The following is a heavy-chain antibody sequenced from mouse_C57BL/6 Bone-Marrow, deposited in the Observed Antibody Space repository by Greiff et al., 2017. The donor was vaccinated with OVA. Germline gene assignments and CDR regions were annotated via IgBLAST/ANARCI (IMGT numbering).Heavy chain of an antibody. CDR2: ISGGGGNT. CDR3: ARQGDYYYGSSPAWFAY. CDR1: GFTFSSYT. J-gene: IGHJ3*01. V-gene: IGHV5-9*01. Sequence: EVKVVESGGGLVKPGGSLKLSCAASGFTFSSYTMSWVRQTPEKRLEWVATISGGGGNTYYPDSVKGRFTISRDNAKNTLYLQMSSLRSEDTALYYCARQGDYYYGSSPAWFAYWGQGTLVTVSA. D-gene: IGHD1-1*01.